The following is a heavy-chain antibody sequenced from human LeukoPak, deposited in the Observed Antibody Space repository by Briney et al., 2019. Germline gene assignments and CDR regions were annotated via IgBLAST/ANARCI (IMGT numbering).Heavy chain of an antibody. CDR1: GFTFSSYA. V-gene: IGHV3-23*01. D-gene: IGHD4-17*01. CDR3: AKDGVDDDYGDFDY. CDR2: ISGRGGST. Sequence: HSGGSLGLSCAASGFTFSSYAMSWVRQAPGKGLEWVSTISGRGGSTYYADSMKGRFTISRDNSKNTLYLQMNSLKIDDTAEYFCAKDGVDDDYGDFDYWGQGTLVTVSS. J-gene: IGHJ4*02.